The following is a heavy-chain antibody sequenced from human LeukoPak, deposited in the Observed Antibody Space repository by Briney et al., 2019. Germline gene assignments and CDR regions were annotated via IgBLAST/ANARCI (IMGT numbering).Heavy chain of an antibody. J-gene: IGHJ4*02. D-gene: IGHD7-27*01. CDR2: VYYSGST. CDR3: ATNTGTVFDY. V-gene: IGHV4-59*01. Sequence: SETLSLSCTVSGDVITASYWSWIRQPPGKGLEWIGYVYYSGSTEYNPSLRSRVTISLEMSKRQFSLNVTSVTAADTTVYYCATNTGTVFDYWGQGALVTVSS. CDR1: GDVITASY.